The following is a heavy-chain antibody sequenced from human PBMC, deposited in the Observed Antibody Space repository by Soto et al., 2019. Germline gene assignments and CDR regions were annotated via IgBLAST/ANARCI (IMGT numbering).Heavy chain of an antibody. CDR3: ARGNVLRFLEWLFRGFDP. CDR2: INPNSGDT. D-gene: IGHD3-3*01. CDR1: GYAFTSYY. J-gene: IGHJ5*02. Sequence: ASVKVSCKASGYAFTSYYMHWVRQAPGQGLEWMGWINPNSGDTNYAQKFQGRVTMTRDTSISTAYMELSRLRSDDTAVYYCARGNVLRFLEWLFRGFDPWGQGPLVTVSS. V-gene: IGHV1-2*02.